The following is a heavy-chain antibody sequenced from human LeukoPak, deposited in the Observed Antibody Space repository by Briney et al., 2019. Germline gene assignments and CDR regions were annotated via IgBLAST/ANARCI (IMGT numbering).Heavy chain of an antibody. Sequence: GGSLRLSCKASGFIFSNYAMSWVRQAPGKGLEWVSIITGSGGDSYYTDSVKGRFTLSRDNSKNTLFLQMNSLRAEDTAVYYCAKDRRGWLQSFFDYWGQGTLVTVSS. CDR3: AKDRRGWLQSFFDY. CDR1: GFIFSNYA. V-gene: IGHV3-23*01. J-gene: IGHJ4*02. CDR2: ITGSGGDS. D-gene: IGHD5-24*01.